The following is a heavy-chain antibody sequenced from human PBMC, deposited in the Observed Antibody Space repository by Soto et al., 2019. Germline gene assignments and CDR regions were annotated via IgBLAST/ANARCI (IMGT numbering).Heavy chain of an antibody. Sequence: AGGSLRLSCAASGFTFDDYTMHWVRQAPGKGLEWVSLISWDGGSTYYADSVKGRFTISRDNSKNSLYLQMNSLRTEDTALYYCAKDIVGATLAYGMDVWGQGTTVTVSS. V-gene: IGHV3-43*01. CDR2: ISWDGGST. J-gene: IGHJ6*02. CDR1: GFTFDDYT. D-gene: IGHD1-26*01. CDR3: AKDIVGATLAYGMDV.